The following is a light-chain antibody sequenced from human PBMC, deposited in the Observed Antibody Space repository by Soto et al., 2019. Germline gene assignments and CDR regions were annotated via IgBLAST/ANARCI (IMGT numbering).Light chain of an antibody. CDR1: SSDVGRYDY. CDR3: CSFAGSYSYV. J-gene: IGLJ1*01. Sequence: QSALTQPRSVSASPGQSVTISCTGTSSDVGRYDYVSWYQQHPGKAPKLIVYDVTERPSGVPDRFSGSKSGNTASLTISGLQAEDEADYSCCSFAGSYSYVFGTGTK. V-gene: IGLV2-11*01. CDR2: DVT.